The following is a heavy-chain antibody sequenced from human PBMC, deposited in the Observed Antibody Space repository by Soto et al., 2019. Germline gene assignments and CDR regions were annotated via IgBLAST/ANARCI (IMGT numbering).Heavy chain of an antibody. Sequence: GGSLRLSCAASGFTFSSYGMHWVRQAPGKGLEWVVVISFDGRNTYYLDSVKGRFTISRDNSKNALYLEMTSLRADDTAIYYCVKQSGSGSYFHVGSGGHFDSWRQGTLVTVSS. CDR3: VKQSGSGSYFHVGSGGHFDS. CDR1: GFTFSSYG. CDR2: ISFDGRNT. V-gene: IGHV3-30*18. J-gene: IGHJ5*01. D-gene: IGHD3-10*01.